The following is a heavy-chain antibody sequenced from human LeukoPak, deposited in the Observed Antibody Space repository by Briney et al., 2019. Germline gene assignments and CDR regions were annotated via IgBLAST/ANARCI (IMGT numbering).Heavy chain of an antibody. Sequence: SESLSLTCHVSGGSISSYYWSWIRQPPGKGLGWIGYIYYSGSTNYKPYLKSRVTISVDTSKNQFSLKLSSVTAADTAVYYCVATEDYYYYMDVWGKGTTVTVSS. J-gene: IGHJ6*03. CDR1: GGSISSYY. CDR3: VATEDYYYYMDV. CDR2: IYYSGST. D-gene: IGHD1-26*01. V-gene: IGHV4-59*01.